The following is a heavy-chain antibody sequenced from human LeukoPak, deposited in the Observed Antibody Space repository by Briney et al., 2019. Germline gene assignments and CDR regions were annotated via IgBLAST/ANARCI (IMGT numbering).Heavy chain of an antibody. V-gene: IGHV3-23*01. D-gene: IGHD6-13*01. CDR1: GFTFSNYA. CDR2: ISGSGGST. J-gene: IGHJ3*02. Sequence: PGGSLRLSCAASGFTFSNYAMSWVRQAPGKGLEWVSAISGSGGSTYYADSVKGRFTISRDNSNNTLYLQMNSLRAEDTAVYYCAKDILYRIVANGRQRAFDIWGQGTMVTVSS. CDR3: AKDILYRIVANGRQRAFDI.